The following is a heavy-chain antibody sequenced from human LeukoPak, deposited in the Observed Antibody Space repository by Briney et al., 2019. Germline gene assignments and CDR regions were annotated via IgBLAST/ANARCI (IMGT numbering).Heavy chain of an antibody. D-gene: IGHD3-22*01. CDR1: GFTFSSYS. V-gene: IGHV3-21*01. CDR2: IISSSSYI. Sequence: GGSLRLSCAASGFTFSSYSMNWVRQAPGKGLEWVSSIISSSSYIYYAESVKGRFTISRDNAKNSLYLQMNSLRAEDTAVYYCARDTAGGTMIVVVDYYYYYGMDVWGQGTTVTVSS. CDR3: ARDTAGGTMIVVVDYYYYYGMDV. J-gene: IGHJ6*02.